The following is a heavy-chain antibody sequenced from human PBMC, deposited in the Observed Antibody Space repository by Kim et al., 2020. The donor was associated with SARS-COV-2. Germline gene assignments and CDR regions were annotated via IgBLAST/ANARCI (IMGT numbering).Heavy chain of an antibody. Sequence: GGSLRLSCEASGFTFSNYGLHWVRQARGKGLEWVGVISYDGKKEHYADSVKGRFTISRDNSKKTLNLHMNNLRAEDTAVYYCARDRLVVAGPLDFWGQGT. D-gene: IGHD2-15*01. CDR3: ARDRLVVAGPLDF. CDR2: ISYDGKKE. J-gene: IGHJ4*02. CDR1: GFTFSNYG. V-gene: IGHV3-33*01.